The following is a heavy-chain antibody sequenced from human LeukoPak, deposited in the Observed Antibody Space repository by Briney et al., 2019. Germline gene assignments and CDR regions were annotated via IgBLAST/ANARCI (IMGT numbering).Heavy chain of an antibody. Sequence: GGSLRLSCAASGFTFSSYAMYWVRQAPGKGLEWVAVISYDGSNKYYADSVKGRFTISRDNSKNTLYLQMNSLRAEDMAVYYCARDDYGDWWGQGTLVTVSS. V-gene: IGHV3-30-3*01. CDR3: ARDDYGDW. CDR1: GFTFSSYA. J-gene: IGHJ4*02. CDR2: ISYDGSNK.